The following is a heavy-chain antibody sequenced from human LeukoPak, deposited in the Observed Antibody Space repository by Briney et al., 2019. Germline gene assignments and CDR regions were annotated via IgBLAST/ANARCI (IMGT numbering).Heavy chain of an antibody. CDR3: AGQARPGSAEGAFDI. J-gene: IGHJ3*02. V-gene: IGHV3-48*03. D-gene: IGHD2-2*01. CDR1: GFTFSSFE. CDR2: ISHTGDI. Sequence: PGGSLRLSCAASGFTFSSFEMNWVRQAPGKGLEWISHISHTGDIKYADSVKGRFTISRENAKNSFYLQMNSLRAGDTAVYYCAGQARPGSAEGAFDIWGQGTMVTVSS.